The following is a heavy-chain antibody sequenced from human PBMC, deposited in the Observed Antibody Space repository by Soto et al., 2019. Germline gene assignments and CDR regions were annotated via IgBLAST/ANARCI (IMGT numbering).Heavy chain of an antibody. Sequence: GGSLRLSCAASGFTFSSYGMHWVRQAPGKGLEWVAVIWYDGSNKYYADSVKGRFTISRDNSKNTLYLQMNSLRAEDTAVCNCARDGGITGTTVLDNWGQGTLVTVSS. CDR1: GFTFSSYG. CDR3: ARDGGITGTTVLDN. V-gene: IGHV3-33*01. J-gene: IGHJ4*02. CDR2: IWYDGSNK. D-gene: IGHD1-7*01.